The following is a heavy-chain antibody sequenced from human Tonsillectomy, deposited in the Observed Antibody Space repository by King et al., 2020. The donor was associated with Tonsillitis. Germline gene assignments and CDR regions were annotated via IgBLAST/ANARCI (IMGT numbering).Heavy chain of an antibody. J-gene: IGHJ4*02. Sequence: VQLVESGGGVVQPGGSLRLSCAASGFTFNTYGMHWVRQAPGKGLKWVAFIRFDGTNKYFADSVKGRFTISRDNSKNTLYLQMNSLRPEETAVYYCAKPGPTYSGYDSSPVFDYWGQGTLVTVSS. CDR1: GFTFNTYG. D-gene: IGHD5-12*01. CDR3: AKPGPTYSGYDSSPVFDY. CDR2: IRFDGTNK. V-gene: IGHV3-30*02.